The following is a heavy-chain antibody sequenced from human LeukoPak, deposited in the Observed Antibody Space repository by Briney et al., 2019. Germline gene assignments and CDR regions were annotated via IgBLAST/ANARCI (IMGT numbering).Heavy chain of an antibody. J-gene: IGHJ6*02. Sequence: SETLSLTCAVYGGSFSGYYWSWIRQPPGKGLEWIGEINHSGSTNYNPSLKSRVTISVDTPKNQFSLKLSSVTAADTAVYYCARGPRQSGYSSGWYYYYYGMDAWGQGTTVTVSS. V-gene: IGHV4-34*01. CDR1: GGSFSGYY. D-gene: IGHD6-19*01. CDR2: INHSGST. CDR3: ARGPRQSGYSSGWYYYYYGMDA.